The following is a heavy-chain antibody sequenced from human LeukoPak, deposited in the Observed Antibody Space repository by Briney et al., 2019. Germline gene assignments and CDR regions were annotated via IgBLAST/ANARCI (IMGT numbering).Heavy chain of an antibody. Sequence: PSETLSLTCTVSGGSISSSSYYWGWIRQPPGKGLEWIGSIYYSGSTYYNPSLKSRVTISVDTSKNQFSLKLSSVTAADTAMYYCARLGDDFWSGYPTYYYYYYMDVWGKGTTVTVSS. J-gene: IGHJ6*03. V-gene: IGHV4-39*01. D-gene: IGHD3-3*01. CDR3: ARLGDDFWSGYPTYYYYYYMDV. CDR2: IYYSGST. CDR1: GGSISSSSYY.